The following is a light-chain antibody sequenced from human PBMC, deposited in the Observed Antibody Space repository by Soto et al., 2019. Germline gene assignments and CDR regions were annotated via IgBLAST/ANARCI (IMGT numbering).Light chain of an antibody. Sequence: QSVLTQPASVSGSPGQSITISCTGTVSDVGGYDSVSWYQQHPGRAPKLIIYGVNNRPSGVSNRFSASKSADTASLTISGLQAEDEANYYCCSYTTSTTYVFGTGTKVNVL. V-gene: IGLV2-14*03. CDR3: CSYTTSTTYV. CDR1: VSDVGGYDS. CDR2: GVN. J-gene: IGLJ1*01.